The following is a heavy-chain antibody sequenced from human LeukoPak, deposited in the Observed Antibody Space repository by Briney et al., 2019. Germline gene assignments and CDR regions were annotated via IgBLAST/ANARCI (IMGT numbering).Heavy chain of an antibody. Sequence: PGGSLRLSCAASGFTFSSYSMNWVRQAPGKGLEWVSSISSSSSYIYYADSVKGRFTISRDNAKNSLYLQMNSLRAEDTAVYYCARDTGWGVQLWKGYYYGMDVWGKGTTVTVSS. D-gene: IGHD5-18*01. CDR2: ISSSSSYI. V-gene: IGHV3-21*01. CDR3: ARDTGWGVQLWKGYYYGMDV. CDR1: GFTFSSYS. J-gene: IGHJ6*04.